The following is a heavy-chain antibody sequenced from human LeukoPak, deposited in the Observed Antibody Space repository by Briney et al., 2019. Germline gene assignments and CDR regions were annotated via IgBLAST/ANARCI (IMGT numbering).Heavy chain of an antibody. D-gene: IGHD3-10*01. CDR2: INHSGST. J-gene: IGHJ4*02. V-gene: IGHV4-34*01. CDR3: ARSVWGSGSYSGSDY. CDR1: GGSFSGYY. Sequence: PSETLSLTCAVYGGSFSGYYWSWIRQPPGKGLEWIGEINHSGSTNYNPSLKSRVTISVDTSKNQFSLKLSSVTAADTAVYYRARSVWGSGSYSGSDYWGQGTLVTVSS.